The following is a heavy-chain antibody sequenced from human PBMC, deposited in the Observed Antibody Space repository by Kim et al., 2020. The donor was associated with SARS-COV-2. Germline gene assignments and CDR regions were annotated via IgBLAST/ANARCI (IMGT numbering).Heavy chain of an antibody. Sequence: SETLSLTCIVSGGSISSSSYYWGWIRQPPGKGLEWIGSIYYSGSTYYNPSLKSRVTISVDTSKNQFSLKLSSVTAADTAVYYCAREMDYYGSGRFDYWGQGTLVTVSS. V-gene: IGHV4-39*02. CDR2: IYYSGST. D-gene: IGHD3-10*01. CDR3: AREMDYYGSGRFDY. CDR1: GGSISSSSYY. J-gene: IGHJ4*02.